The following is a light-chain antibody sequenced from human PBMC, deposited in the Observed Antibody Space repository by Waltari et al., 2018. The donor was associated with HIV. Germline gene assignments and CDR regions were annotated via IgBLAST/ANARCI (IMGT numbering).Light chain of an antibody. J-gene: IGLJ2*01. CDR3: ASYTCSGILL. V-gene: IGLV2-14*01. CDR1: SSDIGAYNF. Sequence: QSALTQPASVSGSPGKSIPISCIGSSSDIGAYNFVSWYQQRPGKAPKLMIYEVSDRPSGSSNRFSGSKSGITASLTISGLQADDEADYYCASYTCSGILLFGGGTRLTVL. CDR2: EVS.